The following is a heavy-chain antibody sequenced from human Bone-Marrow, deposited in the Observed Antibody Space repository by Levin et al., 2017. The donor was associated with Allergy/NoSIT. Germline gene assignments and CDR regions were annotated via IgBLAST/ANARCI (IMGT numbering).Heavy chain of an antibody. CDR1: GYTFTNYY. D-gene: IGHD5-24*01. Sequence: ASVKVSCEASGYTFTNYYMHWVRQAPGQGLEWMGWINPDTGAAKFALKFQDRVTLTRDTTISPAYMELTSLASDDTAFYYCVTAGNDGYNVGGAYYDYWGQGTLVTVSS. CDR2: INPDTGAA. J-gene: IGHJ4*02. V-gene: IGHV1-2*02. CDR3: VTAGNDGYNVGGAYYDY.